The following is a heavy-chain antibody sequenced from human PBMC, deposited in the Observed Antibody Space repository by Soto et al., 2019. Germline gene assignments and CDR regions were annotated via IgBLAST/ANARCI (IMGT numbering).Heavy chain of an antibody. D-gene: IGHD5-18*01. Sequence: VGSLRLSCAASGFTFSSYWMHWVRQAPGKGLVWVSRINSDGSSTSYADSVKGRFTISRDNAKNTLYLQMNSLRAEDTAVYYCARDGSAGYSYRVWLDYWGQGTLVTVSS. CDR3: ARDGSAGYSYRVWLDY. CDR2: INSDGSST. J-gene: IGHJ4*02. V-gene: IGHV3-74*01. CDR1: GFTFSSYW.